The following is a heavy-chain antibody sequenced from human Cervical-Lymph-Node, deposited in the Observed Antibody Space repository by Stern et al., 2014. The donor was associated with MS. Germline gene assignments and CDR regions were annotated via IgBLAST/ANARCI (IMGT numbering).Heavy chain of an antibody. CDR1: GGTFSSYA. D-gene: IGHD2-21*02. V-gene: IGHV1-69*01. CDR2: ILPIFGTA. CDR3: ARVRPYCGGDCYSANWFDP. Sequence: QVQLVQSGAEVKKPGSSVKVSCKASGGTFSSYAISWVRQAPGQGLEWMGGILPIFGTANYAQKFQGRVTITADESTSTAYMELSSLRSEDTAVYYCARVRPYCGGDCYSANWFDPWGQGTLVTVSS. J-gene: IGHJ5*02.